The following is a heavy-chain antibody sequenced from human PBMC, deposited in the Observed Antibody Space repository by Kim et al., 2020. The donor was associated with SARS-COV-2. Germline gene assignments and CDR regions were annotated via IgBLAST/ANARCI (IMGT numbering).Heavy chain of an antibody. D-gene: IGHD1-26*01. CDR2: IIPIFGTA. CDR1: GGTFSSYA. Sequence: SVKVSCKASGGTFSSYAISWVRQAPGQGLEWMGGIIPIFGTANYAQKFQGRVTITADESTSTAYMELSSLRSEDTAVYYCASYSGSVRYYYYGMDVWGQGTTVTVSS. J-gene: IGHJ6*02. CDR3: ASYSGSVRYYYYGMDV. V-gene: IGHV1-69*13.